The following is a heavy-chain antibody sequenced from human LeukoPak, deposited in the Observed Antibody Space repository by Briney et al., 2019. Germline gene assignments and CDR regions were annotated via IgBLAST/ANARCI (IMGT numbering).Heavy chain of an antibody. V-gene: IGHV1-2*02. CDR3: ARGTSSSFDY. D-gene: IGHD6-13*01. CDR1: GYTFNDYY. J-gene: IGHJ4*02. Sequence: ASVKVSCKASGYTFNDYYIHWVRQAPGQGLEWMGWINANSGGTNYAQRFQGRVTMTTDTSTSTAYMELRSLRSDDTAVYYCARGTSSSFDYWGQGTLVTVSS. CDR2: INANSGGT.